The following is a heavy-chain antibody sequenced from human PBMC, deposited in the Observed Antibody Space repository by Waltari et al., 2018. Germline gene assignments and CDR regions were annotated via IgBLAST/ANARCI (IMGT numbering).Heavy chain of an antibody. CDR1: GVPFADYA. Sequence: EVQLVESGGVVVQPGGSLRLCCAASGVPFADYAMHWVRQAPGKGLEWVSLISWDGGSTYYADSVKGRFTISRDNSKNSLYLQMNSLRAEGTALYYCAKDSGGRALDYWGQGTLVTVSS. CDR2: ISWDGGST. V-gene: IGHV3-43D*04. J-gene: IGHJ4*02. CDR3: AKDSGGRALDY.